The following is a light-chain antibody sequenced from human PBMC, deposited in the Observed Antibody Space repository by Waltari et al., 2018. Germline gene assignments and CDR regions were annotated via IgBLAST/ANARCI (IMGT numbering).Light chain of an antibody. CDR2: ATS. CDR3: QQSYTTPLT. CDR1: QSIKHC. J-gene: IGKJ4*01. Sequence: DIQMTQSPSSLSASVGDRVPITCRASQSIKHCLNWYQQKPGKAPNLLIYATSNLQSGVPSRFSGSGSETHYSLTISNVQPEDFANYYCQQSYTTPLTFGGGTKVEIK. V-gene: IGKV1-39*01.